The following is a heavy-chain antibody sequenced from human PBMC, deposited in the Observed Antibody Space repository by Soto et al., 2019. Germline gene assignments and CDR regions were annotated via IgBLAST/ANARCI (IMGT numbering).Heavy chain of an antibody. CDR3: AREENCSDGICYSEYFQR. CDR2: VNPSGGST. V-gene: IGHV1-46*01. CDR1: GYIFTAYS. Sequence: QVQLVQSGAEVKKPGASVKVSCKASGYIFTAYSMHWVRQAPGQGLEWMGVVNPSGGSTNYAQKFQGRITMTRDKSTSTVYMDLSSLTSEDTAVYYCAREENCSDGICYSEYFQRLGQGTLVTVSS. J-gene: IGHJ1*01. D-gene: IGHD2-15*01.